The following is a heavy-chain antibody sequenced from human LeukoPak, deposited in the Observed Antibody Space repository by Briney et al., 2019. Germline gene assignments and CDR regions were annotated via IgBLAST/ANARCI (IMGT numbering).Heavy chain of an antibody. CDR3: ARDMVHGGQGPYFDY. CDR2: ISYDGSNK. J-gene: IGHJ4*02. V-gene: IGHV3-30-3*01. D-gene: IGHD3-10*01. CDR1: GFTFSSYA. Sequence: GRSLRLSCAASGFTFSSYAMHWVRQAPGKGLEWVAVISYDGSNKYYADSVKGRFTISRDNSKNTLYLQMNSLRAEDTAVYYCARDMVHGGQGPYFDYWGQGTLVTVSS.